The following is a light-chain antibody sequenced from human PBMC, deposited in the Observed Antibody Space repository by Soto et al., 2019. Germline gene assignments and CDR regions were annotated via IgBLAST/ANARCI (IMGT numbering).Light chain of an antibody. CDR2: EVS. V-gene: IGLV2-14*01. Sequence: HSPLTQPASVSGSPGQSITISCTGTSIDIAPYNYVSWYQQHPGKAPKLIIYEVSYRPSGISNRFSGSKSGNTASLTISGLQAEDEADYYCSSYTSSTNYVFGTGTKVTVL. CDR1: SIDIAPYNY. CDR3: SSYTSSTNYV. J-gene: IGLJ1*01.